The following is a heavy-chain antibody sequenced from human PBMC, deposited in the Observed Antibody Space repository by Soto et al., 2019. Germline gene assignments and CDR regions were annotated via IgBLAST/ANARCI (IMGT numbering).Heavy chain of an antibody. D-gene: IGHD3-22*01. J-gene: IGHJ4*02. Sequence: EVQLVESGGGLIQPGGSLRLSCSASGFNVNSDYMDWVRQAPGKGLEWVSALSASGLPFYAAPVQGRFTISRDDAKNTLYLEMNRLRGEEEAVYYCVRDSETSSSWSLDFWGQGTLVTVSS. V-gene: IGHV3-53*01. CDR2: LSASGLP. CDR3: VRDSETSSSWSLDF. CDR1: GFNVNSDY.